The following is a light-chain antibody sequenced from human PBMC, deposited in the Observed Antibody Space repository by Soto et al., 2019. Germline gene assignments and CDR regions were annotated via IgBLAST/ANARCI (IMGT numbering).Light chain of an antibody. CDR1: QSLVHSDGNTY. CDR3: MQGTLRPYT. Sequence: DVVMTQSPLSLPVTLGQPASISCRSSQSLVHSDGNTYLNWFQQRPGQSPRSLIYKVSNRDSVVPDRFRFSGSGADLTRKISRVEAEHVGVYYCMQGTLRPYTFGHGTKLEIK. V-gene: IGKV2-30*02. CDR2: KVS. J-gene: IGKJ2*01.